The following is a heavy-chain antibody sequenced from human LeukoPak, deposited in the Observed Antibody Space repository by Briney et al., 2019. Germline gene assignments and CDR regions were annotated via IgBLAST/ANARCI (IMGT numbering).Heavy chain of an antibody. CDR3: AREQRYDSSGYPRGYFDY. CDR2: INPNSGGT. V-gene: IGHV1-2*02. J-gene: IGHJ4*02. Sequence: ASVKVSCKASGYTFTGYYMHWVRQAPGQGLEWMGWINPNSGGTNYAQKFHGRVTMTRDTSISTAYMERSRLRSDDTAVYYCAREQRYDSSGYPRGYFDYWGQGTLVTVSS. D-gene: IGHD3-22*01. CDR1: GYTFTGYY.